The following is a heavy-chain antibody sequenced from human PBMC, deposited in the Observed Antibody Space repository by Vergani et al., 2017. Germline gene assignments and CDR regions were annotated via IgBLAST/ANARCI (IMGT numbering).Heavy chain of an antibody. V-gene: IGHV3-30*02. CDR3: TKARQYYSDNFHDS. D-gene: IGHD2-15*01. CDR1: GFTFRIYG. Sequence: QGQLVESGGGVVQPGGALRLSCIASGFTFRIYGMHWVRQAPGKGLEWVAFIRDDGNKRFYGDSVKGRFTISRDNSQTTVFLQMNSLRADDSAVYYCTKARQYYSDNFHDSWGQGALVTVAS. J-gene: IGHJ1*01. CDR2: IRDDGNKR.